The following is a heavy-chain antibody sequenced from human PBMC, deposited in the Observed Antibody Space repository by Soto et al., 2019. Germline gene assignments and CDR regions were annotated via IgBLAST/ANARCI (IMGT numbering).Heavy chain of an antibody. CDR2: IYYSGST. CDR3: ARDIHDSSGYYLGLGGFDY. V-gene: IGHV4-30-4*01. D-gene: IGHD3-22*01. Sequence: SETLSLSCTVSGGSISSGDYYWRWIRHPPGKGLEWIGYIYYSGSTYYNPSLKSRVTISVDTSKNQFSLKLSSVTAADTAVYYCARDIHDSSGYYLGLGGFDYWGQGTLVTSPQ. CDR1: GGSISSGDYY. J-gene: IGHJ4*02.